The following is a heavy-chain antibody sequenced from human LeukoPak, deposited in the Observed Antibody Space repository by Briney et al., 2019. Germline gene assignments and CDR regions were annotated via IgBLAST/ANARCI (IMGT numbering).Heavy chain of an antibody. CDR3: SGHVAAAVPYPAFDM. Sequence: PSETLSLTCTVSVDSHCSYYWSWVRDPPGKGLEESRYIYFSGGTNFKPSLKSRVSLSLEPSKHHVSLTLNSVTVSEPALVYLSGHVAAAVPYPAFDMWGQGTVVTVSS. CDR1: VDSHCSYY. CDR2: IYFSGGT. J-gene: IGHJ3*02. V-gene: IGHV4-59*01. D-gene: IGHD2-2*01.